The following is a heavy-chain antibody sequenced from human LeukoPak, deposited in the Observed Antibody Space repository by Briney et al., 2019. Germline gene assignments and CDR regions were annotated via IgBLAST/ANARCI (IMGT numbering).Heavy chain of an antibody. D-gene: IGHD5-12*01. V-gene: IGHV3-7*01. CDR1: GFTFSSYW. CDR3: LREGYSGYDWY. CDR2: IKQDGSEK. J-gene: IGHJ4*02. Sequence: PGGSLRLSCAASGFTFSSYWMSWVRQAPGKGLEWVANIKQDGSEKYYVDSVKGRFTISRDNAKNSLYLQMNSLRAEDTAVYYCLREGYSGYDWYWGQGTLVTVSS.